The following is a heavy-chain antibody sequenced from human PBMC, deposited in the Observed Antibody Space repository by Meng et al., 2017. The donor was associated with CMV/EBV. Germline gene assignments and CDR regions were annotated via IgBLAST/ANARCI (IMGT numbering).Heavy chain of an antibody. CDR3: ARHVYYGSSGSRIFYFDY. V-gene: IGHV5-51*01. Sequence: KVSCKGSGYSFTSYWIGWVRQMPGKGLEWMGIIYPGDSDTRYSPSFQGQVTISADKSISTAYLQWSSLKASDTAMYYCARHVYYGSSGSRIFYFDYWGQGTLVTVSS. J-gene: IGHJ4*02. CDR2: IYPGDSDT. D-gene: IGHD3-22*01. CDR1: GYSFTSYW.